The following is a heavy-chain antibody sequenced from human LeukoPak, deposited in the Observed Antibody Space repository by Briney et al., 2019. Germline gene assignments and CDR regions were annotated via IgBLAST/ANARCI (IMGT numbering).Heavy chain of an antibody. CDR2: MFSGGST. CDR1: GFTVRSTF. D-gene: IGHD6-19*01. Sequence: GGSLRLSCAGSGFTVRSTFMSWVRQAPGKGLEWVTAMFSGGSTYYADSVKGRFTISRDSPKDTLHLQMNSLRVDDTAVYYCFGWEDPFDYWGQGTPVTVSS. J-gene: IGHJ4*02. CDR3: FGWEDPFDY. V-gene: IGHV3-53*01.